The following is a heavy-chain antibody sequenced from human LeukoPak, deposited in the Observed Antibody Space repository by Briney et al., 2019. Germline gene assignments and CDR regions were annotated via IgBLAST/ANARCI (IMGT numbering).Heavy chain of an antibody. CDR2: INPSGGST. V-gene: IGHV1-46*01. J-gene: IGHJ4*02. CDR1: GYTFTGYY. D-gene: IGHD6-19*01. Sequence: GASVKVSCKASGYTFTGYYMHWVRQAPGQGLEWMGWINPSGGSTSYAQKFQGRVTMTRDTSTSTVYMELSSLRSDDTAVYYCARVSEQWLVIDYWGQGTLVTVSS. CDR3: ARVSEQWLVIDY.